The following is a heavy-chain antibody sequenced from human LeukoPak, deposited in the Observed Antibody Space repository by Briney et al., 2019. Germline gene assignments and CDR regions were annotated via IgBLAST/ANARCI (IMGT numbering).Heavy chain of an antibody. Sequence: ASVKVSCKASGGTFRNYAISWVRQAPGQGLEWMGWISAYNGNTNYAQKLQGRVTMTTDTSTSTAYMELRSLRSDDTAVYYCARDPGYYSSSSFDYWGQGTLVTVSS. V-gene: IGHV1-18*01. CDR1: GGTFRNYA. J-gene: IGHJ4*02. CDR3: ARDPGYYSSSSFDY. D-gene: IGHD6-6*01. CDR2: ISAYNGNT.